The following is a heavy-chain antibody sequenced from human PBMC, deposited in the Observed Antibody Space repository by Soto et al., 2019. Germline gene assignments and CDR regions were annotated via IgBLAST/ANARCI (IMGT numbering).Heavy chain of an antibody. V-gene: IGHV4-39*01. J-gene: IGHJ6*02. CDR2: IYYSGST. Sequence: SETLSLTCTVSGGSISSSSYYWGWIRQPPGKGLEWIGSIYYSGSTYYNPSLKSRVTISVGTSKNQFSLKLSSVTAADTAVYYCKVGDGYIGNPSSVRYYYYGMDVWGQGTTVTVSS. CDR1: GGSISSSSYY. D-gene: IGHD3-10*01. CDR3: KVGDGYIGNPSSVRYYYYGMDV.